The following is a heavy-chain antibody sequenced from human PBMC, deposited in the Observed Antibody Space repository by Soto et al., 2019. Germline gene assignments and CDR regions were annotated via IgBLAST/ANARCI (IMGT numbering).Heavy chain of an antibody. D-gene: IGHD3-3*01. Sequence: QVQLVESGGGLVKPGGSLRLSCAASGFTFSDSFMSWIRQAPGKGLEWISDITSTGSLKYYADSVKGRFTISRDNAQNTLYLQMNSLRAEDTAVYYCARVGETMTIFGVAIPKWFDPWGQGTLVTVSS. CDR1: GFTFSDSF. CDR2: ITSTGSLK. J-gene: IGHJ5*02. CDR3: ARVGETMTIFGVAIPKWFDP. V-gene: IGHV3-11*01.